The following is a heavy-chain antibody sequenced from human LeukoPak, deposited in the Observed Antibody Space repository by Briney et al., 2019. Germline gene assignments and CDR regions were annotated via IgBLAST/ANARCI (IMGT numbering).Heavy chain of an antibody. Sequence: AASVKVSCKVSGYTLTELSMHWVRPAPGKGLEWMGGFDPEDGETIYAQKFQGRVTMTEDTSTDTAYMELSSLRSEDTAVYYCATPYCYNRGRFDYWGQGTLVTVSS. CDR3: ATPYCYNRGRFDY. CDR2: FDPEDGET. V-gene: IGHV1-24*01. J-gene: IGHJ4*02. CDR1: GYTLTELS. D-gene: IGHD2-21*01.